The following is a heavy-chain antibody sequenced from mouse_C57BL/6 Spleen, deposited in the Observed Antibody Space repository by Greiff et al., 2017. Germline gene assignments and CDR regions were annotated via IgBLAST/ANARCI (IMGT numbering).Heavy chain of an antibody. CDR3: ARPTVVAMDY. J-gene: IGHJ4*01. CDR1: GFNIKDYY. V-gene: IGHV14-2*01. CDR2: IDPEDGET. D-gene: IGHD1-1*01. Sequence: VQLQQSGAELVKPGASVKLSCTASGFNIKDYYMHWVKQRTEQGLEWIGRIDPEDGETKYAPNFQGKATITADTSSNTAYLQRSSLTSEDTAVYYCARPTVVAMDYWGQGTSVTVSS.